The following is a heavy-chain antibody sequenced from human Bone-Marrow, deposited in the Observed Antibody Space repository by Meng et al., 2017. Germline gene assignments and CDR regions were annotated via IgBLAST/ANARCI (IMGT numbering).Heavy chain of an antibody. V-gene: IGHV3-64*01. Sequence: GESLKISCAASGFTFSSYAMHWVRQAPGKGLEYVSAISSNGGSTYYANSVKGRFTISRDNSKNTLYLQMGSLRAEDMAVYYCARDQGSDDYVWGSYRPAQNDAFDIWGQGTMVTVPS. CDR1: GFTFSSYA. D-gene: IGHD3-16*02. CDR3: ARDQGSDDYVWGSYRPAQNDAFDI. CDR2: ISSNGGST. J-gene: IGHJ3*02.